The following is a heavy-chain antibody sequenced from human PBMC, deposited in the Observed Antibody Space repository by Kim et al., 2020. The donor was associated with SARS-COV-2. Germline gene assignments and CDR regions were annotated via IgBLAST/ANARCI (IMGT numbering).Heavy chain of an antibody. Sequence: SETLSLTCAVYGGSFSGYYWSWIRQPPGKGLEWIGEINHSGSTNYNPSLKSRVNISVDTSKNQFSLKLSSVTAADTAVYYCARGLLYDSAFDIWGQGTMVTVSS. V-gene: IGHV4-34*01. CDR2: INHSGST. D-gene: IGHD5-12*01. J-gene: IGHJ3*02. CDR1: GGSFSGYY. CDR3: ARGLLYDSAFDI.